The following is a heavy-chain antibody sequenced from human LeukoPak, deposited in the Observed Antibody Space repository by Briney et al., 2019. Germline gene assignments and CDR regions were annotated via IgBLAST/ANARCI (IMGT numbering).Heavy chain of an antibody. CDR2: IYYSGST. J-gene: IGHJ4*02. V-gene: IGHV4-59*01. Sequence: SETLSLTCTVSGGSISSYYWSWIRQPPGQGLEWIGYIYYSGSTNYNPSLKSRVTISVDTSKNQFSLKLNSVTAADTAVYYCARDRSEFDYWGQGTLVTVSS. D-gene: IGHD1-14*01. CDR3: ARDRSEFDY. CDR1: GGSISSYY.